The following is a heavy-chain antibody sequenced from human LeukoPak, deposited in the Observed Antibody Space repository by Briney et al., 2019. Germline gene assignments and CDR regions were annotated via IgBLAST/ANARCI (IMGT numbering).Heavy chain of an antibody. V-gene: IGHV3-33*01. CDR2: IWYDGTNK. D-gene: IGHD5-18*01. CDR1: GFTFSSCG. J-gene: IGHJ4*02. CDR3: ARDQGTHTDMVRLGYFDY. Sequence: PGGSLRLSCAASGFTFSSCGMHWVRQAPGKGLEWVGIIWYDGTNKYYADSVKGRFTISRDNSKNTLYLQMNSLRAEDTAVYYCARDQGTHTDMVRLGYFDYWGQGILVTVSS.